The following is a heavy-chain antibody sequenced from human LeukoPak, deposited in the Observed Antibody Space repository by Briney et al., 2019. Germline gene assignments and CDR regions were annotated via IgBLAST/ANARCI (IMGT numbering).Heavy chain of an antibody. V-gene: IGHV1-2*02. CDR3: ARDRGVYGSGSYLSVSWFDP. CDR1: GYTFTGYY. CDR2: INPNSGGT. J-gene: IGHJ5*02. D-gene: IGHD3-10*01. Sequence: ASVKVSCKASGYTFTGYYVHWVRQAPGQGLEWMGWINPNSGGTNYAQKLQGRVTMTSDTSISTAYMELSRLRSDDTAVYYCARDRGVYGSGSYLSVSWFDPWGQGALVTVSS.